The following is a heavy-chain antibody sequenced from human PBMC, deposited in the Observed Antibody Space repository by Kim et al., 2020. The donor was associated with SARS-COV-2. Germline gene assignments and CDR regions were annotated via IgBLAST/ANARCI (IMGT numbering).Heavy chain of an antibody. CDR2: INHSGST. V-gene: IGHV4-34*01. D-gene: IGHD2-2*01. CDR3: ARVRDFGVVPAAIGY. J-gene: IGHJ4*02. CDR1: GGSFSGYY. Sequence: SETLSLTCAVYGGSFSGYYWSWIRQPPGKGLEWIGEINHSGSTNYNPSLKSRVTISVDTSKNQFSLKLSSVTAADTAVYYCARVRDFGVVPAAIGYWGQG.